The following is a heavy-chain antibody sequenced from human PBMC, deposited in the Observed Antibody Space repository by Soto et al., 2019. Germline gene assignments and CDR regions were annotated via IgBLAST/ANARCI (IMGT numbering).Heavy chain of an antibody. Sequence: QVQLDESGPGLVQPSQTLSLSCTASGASVSTGVYYWTWIRQHPGKGLEWIGYIDNSGSTYYNPSLTGRVDISVDTSKNPFSLNLQSLTAADTAFYYCAGAVSDFDVRRYRTSYFDQWGQGILVTVSS. CDR3: AGAVSDFDVRRYRTSYFDQ. V-gene: IGHV4-31*03. CDR1: GASVSTGVYY. J-gene: IGHJ4*02. D-gene: IGHD3-10*02. CDR2: IDNSGST.